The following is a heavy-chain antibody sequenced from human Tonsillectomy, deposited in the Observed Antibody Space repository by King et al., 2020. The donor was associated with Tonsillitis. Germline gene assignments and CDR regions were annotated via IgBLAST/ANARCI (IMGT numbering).Heavy chain of an antibody. CDR2: IYYTGNT. Sequence: QLQESGPGLVKTSETLSLTCVVSGDSVSSGSYYWHWIRQPPGKRLEWIGYIYYTGNTNYNPSLNSRATIFRDTSKNQLSLRLYYVTAADTAVYYCARSNGYGGGNWFDPWGQGTLVTVSS. V-gene: IGHV4-61*01. CDR3: ARSNGYGGGNWFDP. CDR1: GDSVSSGSYY. J-gene: IGHJ5*02. D-gene: IGHD6-25*01.